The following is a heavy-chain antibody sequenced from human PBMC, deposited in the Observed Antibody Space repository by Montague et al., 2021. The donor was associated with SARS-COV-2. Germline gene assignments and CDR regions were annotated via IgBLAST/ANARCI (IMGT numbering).Heavy chain of an antibody. V-gene: IGHV4-59*08. CDR2: YYSGST. Sequence: SETLSLTCTVSGASINSRYWSWIRQPPGKGLEWIGYYYSGSTKYNPSLKSRVTISVDTSKNRFSVKVTSVTAADTAVYYCARQGGSNYGWFDPWGQGTLVTVSS. D-gene: IGHD1-26*01. CDR3: ARQGGSNYGWFDP. J-gene: IGHJ5*02. CDR1: GASINSRY.